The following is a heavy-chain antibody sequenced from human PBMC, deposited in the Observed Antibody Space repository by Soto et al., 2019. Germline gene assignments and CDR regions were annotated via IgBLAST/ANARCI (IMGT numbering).Heavy chain of an antibody. D-gene: IGHD6-25*01. CDR1: GGAFSSYA. Sequence: GASVKVSCKAPGGAFSSYAISWVRQAPGQGLEWMGGIIPIFGTANYVQKFQGRVTITADESTSTAYMELSSLRSEDTAVYYCARDFSSGLYYYYGMDVWGQGTTVTVSS. CDR2: IIPIFGTA. V-gene: IGHV1-69*13. CDR3: ARDFSSGLYYYYGMDV. J-gene: IGHJ6*02.